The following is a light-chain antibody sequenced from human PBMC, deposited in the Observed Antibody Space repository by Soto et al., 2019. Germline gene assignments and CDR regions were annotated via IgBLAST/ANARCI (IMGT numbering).Light chain of an antibody. J-gene: IGKJ1*01. CDR3: QQYNTYLWT. Sequence: DIQMTQSPSTLSASVGDRVTITCRASQSISSWLAWYQQKPGKAPKLLIYKASSLESGVPSRFSGSGSGTEFTLTSSSLQPDDLATYYCQQYNTYLWTFGQGTKVEIK. V-gene: IGKV1-5*03. CDR1: QSISSW. CDR2: KAS.